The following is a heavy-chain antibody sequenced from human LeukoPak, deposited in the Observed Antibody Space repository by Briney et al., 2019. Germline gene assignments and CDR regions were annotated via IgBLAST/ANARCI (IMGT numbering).Heavy chain of an antibody. CDR1: GLTLSCYW. J-gene: IGHJ4*02. D-gene: IGHD6-13*01. V-gene: IGHV3-7*01. CDR3: ARCAVAAAGDY. CDR2: IKPDGSGK. Sequence: GSLRLSCAASGLTLSCYWMSWVRQAPGKGPEWVANIKPDGSGKYYVDSVKGRFTISRDNAENSLFLHMNSLRAEDTAVYYCARCAVAAAGDYWGRGTLVTVSS.